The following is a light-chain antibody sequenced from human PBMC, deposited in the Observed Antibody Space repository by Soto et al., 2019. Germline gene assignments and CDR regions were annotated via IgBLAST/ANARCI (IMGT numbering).Light chain of an antibody. CDR2: NAS. Sequence: DIQMTQSPSTLSASVGDRVTITCRASQSISGWLAWYQQKPGKAPKLLIYNASSLAIGVPSRFSGSGSGTEFTLTISSLQPDDFATFYCQQYNRYGTFGQGTKVEIK. CDR3: QQYNRYGT. V-gene: IGKV1-5*03. CDR1: QSISGW. J-gene: IGKJ1*01.